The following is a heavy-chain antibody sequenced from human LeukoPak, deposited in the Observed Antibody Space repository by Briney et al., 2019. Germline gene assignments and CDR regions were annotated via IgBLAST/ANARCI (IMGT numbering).Heavy chain of an antibody. CDR1: GGSISSYL. D-gene: IGHD3-3*01. V-gene: IGHV4-59*04. Sequence: PSETLSLTCTVSGGSISSYLWSWIRQPPGKGLEWIGYIYYSGSTYYNPSLKSRVTISVDTSKNQFSLNLSSVTAADTAVYYCARDFYYYGMDVWGQGTTVTVSS. CDR3: ARDFYYYGMDV. CDR2: IYYSGST. J-gene: IGHJ6*02.